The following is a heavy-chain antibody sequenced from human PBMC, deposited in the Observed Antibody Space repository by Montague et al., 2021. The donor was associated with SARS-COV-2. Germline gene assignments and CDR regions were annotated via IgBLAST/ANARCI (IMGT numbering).Heavy chain of an antibody. D-gene: IGHD3-9*01. CDR3: ARIRYDILTGYQTLFDY. CDR2: IDWDDDK. CDR1: GFSLSTSGMC. J-gene: IGHJ4*02. V-gene: IGHV2-70*11. Sequence: PALGKPTQTLTLTCTFSGFSLSTSGMCVSWLRQPPGKALEWLARIDWDDDKYYSTSLKTRLTISKDTSKNQVVLTMTNMDPVDTATYYCARIRYDILTGYQTLFDYWGQGTLVTVSS.